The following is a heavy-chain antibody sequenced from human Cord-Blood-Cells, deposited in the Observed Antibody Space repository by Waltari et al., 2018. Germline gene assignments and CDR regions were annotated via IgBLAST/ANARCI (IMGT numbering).Heavy chain of an antibody. D-gene: IGHD7-27*01. CDR2: FDPEDGET. CDR3: ATRAPTGDPKNPFDY. V-gene: IGHV1-24*01. J-gene: IGHJ4*02. CDR1: GYTLTELS. Sequence: QVQLVQSGAEVKKPGASVKVSCKVSGYTLTELSMHWVRQAPGKGLEWMGGFDPEDGETIYAQKFQGRVTMTEETSTYTDYMELRSLRSEDTAVYYCATRAPTGDPKNPFDYWGQGTLVTVSS.